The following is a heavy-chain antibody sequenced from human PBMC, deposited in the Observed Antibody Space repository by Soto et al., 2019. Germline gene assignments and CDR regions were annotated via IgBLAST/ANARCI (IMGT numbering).Heavy chain of an antibody. V-gene: IGHV1-2*02. CDR1: GYTFTGYF. CDR3: ARVIRGAYYNSPLDT. J-gene: IGHJ5*02. Sequence: ASVKVSCKASGYTFTGYFMHWVRQAPGQGLEWMGWINPYSGGADYAQSFQGRVTMTRDTSISTVYMELSRLRFDDTAVYYCARVIRGAYYNSPLDTWGQGTVVTVSS. CDR2: INPYSGGA. D-gene: IGHD3-10*01.